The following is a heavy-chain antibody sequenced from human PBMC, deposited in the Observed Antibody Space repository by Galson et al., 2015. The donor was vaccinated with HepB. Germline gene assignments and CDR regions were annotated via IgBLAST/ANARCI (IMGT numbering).Heavy chain of an antibody. D-gene: IGHD2-2*01. CDR3: TRSPFPSDD. CDR1: GYTFTSYA. Sequence: SVKVSCKASGYTFTSYAMHWVRQAPGQRLEWMGWINAGNGNTKYSQKFQGRVTITRNTSISTAYIELNSLRSEDTAVYYCTRSPFPSDDWGQGTLVTVSS. J-gene: IGHJ4*02. CDR2: INAGNGNT. V-gene: IGHV1-3*01.